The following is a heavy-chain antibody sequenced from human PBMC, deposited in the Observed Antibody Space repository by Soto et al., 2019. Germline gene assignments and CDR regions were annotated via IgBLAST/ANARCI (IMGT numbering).Heavy chain of an antibody. CDR3: ARGIALFVEVQGDGPDKYCFDS. Sequence: SETLSLTCAVYGGSFSGHFWSWIRQPPGKGLEWIGEINHSGSTNFNPSLKSRVTISVDTSKNQFSLKVNSLTAADTAVYYCARGIALFVEVQGDGPDKYCFDSWGKVTVVTVSS. J-gene: IGHJ4*02. CDR2: INHSGST. V-gene: IGHV4-34*01. D-gene: IGHD2-21*01. CDR1: GGSFSGHF.